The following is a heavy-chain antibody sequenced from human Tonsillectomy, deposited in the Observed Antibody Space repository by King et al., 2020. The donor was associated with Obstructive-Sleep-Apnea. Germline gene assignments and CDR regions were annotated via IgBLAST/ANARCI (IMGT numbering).Heavy chain of an antibody. J-gene: IGHJ6*02. CDR3: ARNGVDPNYSGIDV. Sequence: QLVQSGAEVKKPGSSVKVSCKASGGTFSSYAIVWVRQAPGQGLEWMGGIIPILGITNYAQKFQGRVTITADKSTSTAYMELSSLRSEDTAAYYCARNGVDPNYSGIDVWGQGPTVTVSS. V-gene: IGHV1-69*09. D-gene: IGHD4-17*01. CDR1: GGTFSSYA. CDR2: IIPILGIT.